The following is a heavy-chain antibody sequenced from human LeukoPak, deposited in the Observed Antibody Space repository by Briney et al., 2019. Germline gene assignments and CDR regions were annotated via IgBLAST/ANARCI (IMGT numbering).Heavy chain of an antibody. CDR3: ARMDRDFWSGYLDY. V-gene: IGHV4-34*01. Sequence: SETLSLTCAVYGGSFSGYYWSWIRQPPGKGLEWIGEINHSGSTNYNPSLKSRVTISVDTSKNQFSLKLSSVTAADTAVYYCARMDRDFWSGYLDYWGQGTLVTVSS. CDR2: INHSGST. D-gene: IGHD3-3*01. J-gene: IGHJ4*02. CDR1: GGSFSGYY.